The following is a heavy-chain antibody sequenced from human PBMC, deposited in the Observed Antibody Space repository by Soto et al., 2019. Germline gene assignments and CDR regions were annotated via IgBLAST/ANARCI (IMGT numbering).Heavy chain of an antibody. CDR1: GFTFSSYS. J-gene: IGHJ6*02. V-gene: IGHV3-48*01. Sequence: EVQLVESGGGLVQPGGSLRLSCAASGFTFSSYSMNWVRQAPGKGPEWFSYISSSSRTIYYADSVKGRFTISRDNAKNSLYLQMNSLRAEDTAVYYCAREDYYYDSSPKYGMDVWGQGTTVTVSS. CDR2: ISSSSRTI. D-gene: IGHD3-22*01. CDR3: AREDYYYDSSPKYGMDV.